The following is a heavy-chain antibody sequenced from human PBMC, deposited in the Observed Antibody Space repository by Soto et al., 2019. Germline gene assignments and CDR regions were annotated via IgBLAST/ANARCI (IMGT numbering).Heavy chain of an antibody. CDR3: ARGSKWELFDY. CDR2: ISYDGSNK. D-gene: IGHD1-26*01. CDR1: GFTFSSYA. J-gene: IGHJ4*02. Sequence: QVQLVESGGGVVQPGRSLRLSCAASGFTFSSYAMHWVRQAPGKGLEWVAVISYDGSNKYYADSVKGRFTISRDNSKNTLYLQMNSLRAEDTAVYYCARGSKWELFDYWGQGTLVTVSS. V-gene: IGHV3-30-3*01.